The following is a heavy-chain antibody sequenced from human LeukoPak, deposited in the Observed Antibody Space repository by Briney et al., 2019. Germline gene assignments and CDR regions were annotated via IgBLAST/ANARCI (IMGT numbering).Heavy chain of an antibody. CDR1: GFTFSNAW. CDR3: AKDPYYGSGSYYLGY. Sequence: GGSLRLSCAASGFTFSNAWMSWVRQAPGKGLEWVGRIKSKTDGGTTDYAAPVKGRFTISRDNSKNTLYLQMNSLRAEDTAVYYCAKDPYYGSGSYYLGYWGQGTLVTVSS. V-gene: IGHV3-15*01. D-gene: IGHD3-10*01. CDR2: IKSKTDGGTT. J-gene: IGHJ4*02.